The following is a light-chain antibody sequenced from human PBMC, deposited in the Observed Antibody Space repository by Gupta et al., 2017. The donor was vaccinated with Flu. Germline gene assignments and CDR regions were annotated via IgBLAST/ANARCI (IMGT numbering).Light chain of an antibody. V-gene: IGLV2-14*01. J-gene: IGLJ3*02. CDR3: KSYTSSTTWV. CDR1: SSDVGGYNY. CDR2: EVT. Sequence: TSSDVGGYNYVSWYQHHPGKAPKLMIYEVTNRPSGVSDRFSASKSGNTASLTISGLQAEDEAEYYCKSYTSSTTWVFGGGTKLTVL.